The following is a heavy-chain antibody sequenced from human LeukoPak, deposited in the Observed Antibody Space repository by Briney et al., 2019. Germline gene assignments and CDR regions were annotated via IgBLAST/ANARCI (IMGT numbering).Heavy chain of an antibody. Sequence: GASVKVSCKASGYTFTSYYMHWVRQAPGQGLEWMGIINPSGGSTNYAQKFQGRVNMTRDTSTSTVYMELSSLRSEDTAVYYRASPLEQDHRGMDVWGQGTTVTVSS. CDR1: GYTFTSYY. D-gene: IGHD1/OR15-1a*01. V-gene: IGHV1-46*01. CDR2: INPSGGST. J-gene: IGHJ6*02. CDR3: ASPLEQDHRGMDV.